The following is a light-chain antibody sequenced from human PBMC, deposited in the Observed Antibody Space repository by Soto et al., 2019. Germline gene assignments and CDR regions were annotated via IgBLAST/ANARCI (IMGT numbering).Light chain of an antibody. V-gene: IGKV1-27*01. CDR1: QDISNY. J-gene: IGKJ4*01. CDR2: AAS. Sequence: DIQMTQSPSSLSASVGDRVSITCRASQDISNYLAWYQQKPGKVPKLMIYAASTLQSGVPSRFSGSGSGTDFTLTISSLQPEDVATYYCQKYDSAPLTSGGGTRVELK. CDR3: QKYDSAPLT.